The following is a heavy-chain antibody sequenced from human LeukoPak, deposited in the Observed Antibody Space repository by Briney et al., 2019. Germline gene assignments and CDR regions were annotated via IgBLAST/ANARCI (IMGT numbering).Heavy chain of an antibody. J-gene: IGHJ4*02. Sequence: ASVKVSCKASGYTFTSYGISWVRQAPGQGLEWMGWISAYNGNTNYAQKLQGRVTMTTDTSTSTAYMELRSLRSDDTAVYYCATARSSRDSGSKSGLDYWGQGTLVTVSS. CDR1: GYTFTSYG. V-gene: IGHV1-18*01. D-gene: IGHD1-26*01. CDR2: ISAYNGNT. CDR3: ATARSSRDSGSKSGLDY.